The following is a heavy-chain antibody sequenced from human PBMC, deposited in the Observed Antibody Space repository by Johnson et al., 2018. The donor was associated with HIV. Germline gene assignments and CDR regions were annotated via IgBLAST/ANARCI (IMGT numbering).Heavy chain of an antibody. CDR3: ARDGRDLVTRGSFDV. Sequence: MLLVESGGGLAQPGGSLRLSCAASGITVSSNYMSWVRQATGQGLEWVSVIFTVGDVYYADSVKGRFPISRDNSKTFLYLQMNSLRPEDTAVYYCARDGRDLVTRGSFDVWGQGTVVTVSS. CDR1: GITVSSNY. J-gene: IGHJ3*01. V-gene: IGHV3-66*02. CDR2: IFTVGDV. D-gene: IGHD5-18*01.